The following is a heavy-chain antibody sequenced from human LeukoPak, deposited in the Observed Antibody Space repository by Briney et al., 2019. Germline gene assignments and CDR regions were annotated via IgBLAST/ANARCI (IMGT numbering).Heavy chain of an antibody. CDR3: ARGRYYDSSGWFDY. J-gene: IGHJ4*02. CDR2: ISAYNGNT. D-gene: IGHD3-22*01. V-gene: IGHV1-18*01. CDR1: GYTFTSYG. Sequence: ASVKVSCKASGYTFTSYGISWVRQAPGQGLEWMGWISAYNGNTNYAQKLQGRVTMTTDTTTSTAYMELRSLRSDDTALYYCARGRYYDSSGWFDYWGQGTLVTVSS.